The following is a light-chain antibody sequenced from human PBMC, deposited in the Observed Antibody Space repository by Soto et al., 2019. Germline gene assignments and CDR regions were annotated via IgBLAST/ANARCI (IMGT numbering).Light chain of an antibody. J-gene: IGKJ5*01. V-gene: IGKV3-15*01. Sequence: EIVLTQSPATLSVSPGERATLSCRASQGVRSYLAWYQQKPGQAPRLLIYGASTRATGIPARYSGSGSWTQFTPSISSLQSQDYPVDYCQQYTNWSPMTFGQGTRLDIK. CDR3: QQYTNWSPMT. CDR1: QGVRSY. CDR2: GAS.